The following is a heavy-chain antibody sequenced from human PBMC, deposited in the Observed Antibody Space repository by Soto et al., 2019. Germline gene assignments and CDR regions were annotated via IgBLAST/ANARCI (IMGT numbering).Heavy chain of an antibody. D-gene: IGHD6-19*01. J-gene: IGHJ6*02. CDR3: ARDRSGWTGYYYYGMDV. Sequence: SVKVSCKASGGTFSSYAISWVRQAPGQGLEWMGGIIPIFGTANYAQKFQGRVTITADKSTSTAYMELSSLRSEDTAVYYCARDRSGWTGYYYYGMDVWGQGTTVTVAS. CDR1: GGTFSSYA. V-gene: IGHV1-69*06. CDR2: IIPIFGTA.